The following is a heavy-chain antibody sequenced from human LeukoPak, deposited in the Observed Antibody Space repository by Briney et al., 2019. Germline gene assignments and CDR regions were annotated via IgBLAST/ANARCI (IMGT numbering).Heavy chain of an antibody. CDR1: GYTFPGYY. CDR2: INPNSGGT. V-gene: IGHV1-2*02. D-gene: IGHD6-6*01. J-gene: IGHJ4*02. CDR3: AREHSSSSGKVFDY. Sequence: GASVKVSCKASGYTFPGYYMHWVRQAPGQGLEWMGWINPNSGGTNYAQKFQGRVTMTRDTSISTAYMELSRLRSDDTALYYCAREHSSSSGKVFDYWGQGTLVTVSS.